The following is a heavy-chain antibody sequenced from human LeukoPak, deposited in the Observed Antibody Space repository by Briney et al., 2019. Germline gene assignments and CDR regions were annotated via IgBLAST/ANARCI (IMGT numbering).Heavy chain of an antibody. V-gene: IGHV3-23*01. Sequence: GGSLRLSCAASGFTFTNYAMSWVRQAPGKGLEWVSVISGRGGSTDYADSVKGRFTISRDTSKNTLYLQMNSLRAEDTAVYYCAKTVGFYDSGSYCDYWGQGILVTVSS. CDR3: AKTVGFYDSGSYCDY. D-gene: IGHD3-10*01. CDR2: ISGRGGST. CDR1: GFTFTNYA. J-gene: IGHJ4*02.